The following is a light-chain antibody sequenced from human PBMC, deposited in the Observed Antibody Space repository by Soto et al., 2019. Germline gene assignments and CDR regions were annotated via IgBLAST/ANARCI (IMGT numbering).Light chain of an antibody. CDR2: EVS. CDR3: CSYAGSSTPWV. J-gene: IGLJ3*02. Sequence: QSALTQPASVSGSPGQSITISCTGTSSDVGSYNLVSWYPQHPGKAPKLMIYEVSKRPSGVSNRFSGSKSGNTASLTISGLQAEDEADYYCCSYAGSSTPWVFGGGTTLTVL. CDR1: SSDVGSYNL. V-gene: IGLV2-23*02.